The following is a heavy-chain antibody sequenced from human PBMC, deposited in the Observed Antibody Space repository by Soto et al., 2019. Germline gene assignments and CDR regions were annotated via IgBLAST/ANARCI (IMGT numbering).Heavy chain of an antibody. J-gene: IGHJ4*02. CDR2: ISTYNEKK. D-gene: IGHD6-19*01. CDR1: GYRFTTYG. V-gene: IGHV1-18*04. CDR3: ARDTFLGSRGWDAFDS. Sequence: QVQLVQSGADMKKPGASVKVSCRTSGYRFTTYGISWVRQAPGQGLEWMGWISTYNEKKKYIQKFQGRLTMTTEASTSTAYMELKTLRSDDTAVYYCARDTFLGSRGWDAFDSWGQGTLVTVSS.